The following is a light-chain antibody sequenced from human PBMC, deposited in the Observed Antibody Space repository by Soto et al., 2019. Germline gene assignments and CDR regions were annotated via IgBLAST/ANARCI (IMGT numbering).Light chain of an antibody. CDR1: QSIASSY. Sequence: EIVLTQSPGTLSLSPGERATLSCRASQSIASSYLGWYHQKPGQDPRLLIYGASSRATGIPDRFSGSGSGTDVTLIISRLEPEDFSVYYCQHYATSPFTFGPGTKVDIK. J-gene: IGKJ3*01. V-gene: IGKV3-20*01. CDR2: GAS. CDR3: QHYATSPFT.